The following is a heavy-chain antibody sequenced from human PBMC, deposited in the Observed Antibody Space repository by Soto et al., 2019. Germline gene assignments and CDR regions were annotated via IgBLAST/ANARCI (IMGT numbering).Heavy chain of an antibody. V-gene: IGHV1-69*02. D-gene: IGHD3-10*01. CDR1: GDTFTFYS. J-gene: IGHJ4*02. CDR3: ASSYGSGYRACDY. CDR2: INPILSMS. Sequence: QVQLVQSGAEVKKPGSSVRVSCKASGDTFTFYSINWVRQAPGLGLEWMGRINPILSMSNYAQRFQGRVTXTXDXXTSTAYMELSSLRSEDTAMYYCASSYGSGYRACDYWGQGALVTVSS.